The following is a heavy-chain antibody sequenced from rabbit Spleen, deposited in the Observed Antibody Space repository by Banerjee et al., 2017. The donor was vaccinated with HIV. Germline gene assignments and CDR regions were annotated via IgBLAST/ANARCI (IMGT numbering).Heavy chain of an antibody. CDR2: IYTGNSKT. CDR3: ARDTSSSFSSYGMDL. CDR1: GFSFSSRYY. Sequence: QSLEESGGGLVQPEGSLTLTCTASGFSFSSRYYMCWVRQAPGKGLEWIACIYTGNSKTYYANWAKGRFTISKTSSTTVTLQMTSLTVADTATYFCARDTSSSFSSYGMDLWGQGTLVTVS. V-gene: IGHV1S40*01. D-gene: IGHD1-1*01. J-gene: IGHJ6*01.